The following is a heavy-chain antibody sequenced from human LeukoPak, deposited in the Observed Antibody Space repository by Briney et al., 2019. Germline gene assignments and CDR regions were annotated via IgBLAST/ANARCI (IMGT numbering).Heavy chain of an antibody. Sequence: PSKTLSLTCTVSGYSISSGYYWGWIRQPPGKGLEWIGSIYHSGSTYYNPSLKSRVTISVDTSKNQFSLKLSSVTAADTAVYYCAREYDYGGNVNDYWGQGTLVTVSS. V-gene: IGHV4-38-2*02. CDR1: GYSISSGYY. CDR3: AREYDYGGNVNDY. J-gene: IGHJ4*02. CDR2: IYHSGST. D-gene: IGHD4-23*01.